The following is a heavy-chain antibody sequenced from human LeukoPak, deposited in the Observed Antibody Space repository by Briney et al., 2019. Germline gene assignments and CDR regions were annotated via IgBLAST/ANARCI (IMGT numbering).Heavy chain of an antibody. CDR1: GFIFSSYY. CDR2: ISSDTSTK. J-gene: IGHJ6*03. V-gene: IGHV3-48*04. Sequence: GGSLRLSCAASGFIFSSYYMNWVRQAPGKGLEWLSCISSDTSTKNYADSLKGRFTISRDNAKNSLYLQMNSLRAEDTAVYFCAREATVTSYYYYYMDVWGKGTTVTVSS. CDR3: AREATVTSYYYYYMDV. D-gene: IGHD4-11*01.